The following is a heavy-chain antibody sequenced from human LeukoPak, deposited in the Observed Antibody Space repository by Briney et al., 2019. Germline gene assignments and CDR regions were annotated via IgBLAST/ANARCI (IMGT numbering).Heavy chain of an antibody. Sequence: ASVKVSCKASGYTFTDCYIHWVRQAPGQGLEWMGWISPTSGDSRYARKFQGRVTVTRDTSISTAYMELSRLGSDDTAVYYCVRYGLNWNYDYWGQGTLVAVSP. CDR2: ISPTSGDS. D-gene: IGHD1-7*01. J-gene: IGHJ4*02. CDR3: VRYGLNWNYDY. CDR1: GYTFTDCY. V-gene: IGHV1-2*02.